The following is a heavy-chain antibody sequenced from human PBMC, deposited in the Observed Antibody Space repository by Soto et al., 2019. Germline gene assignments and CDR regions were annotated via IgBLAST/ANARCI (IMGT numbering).Heavy chain of an antibody. CDR1: GDTFSNHT. CDR3: ARVAEMGTVTEGYYYYMDV. J-gene: IGHJ6*03. Sequence: QVQLVQSGAEVKKPGSSVKVSCKASGDTFSNHTISWVRQAPGQGLEWMGRIIPILGVANYAQKFQGRVTTTADKSTATAYMERSSLSSAGTAVYYCARVAEMGTVTEGYYYYMDVWGKGTTVTVSS. CDR2: IIPILGVA. V-gene: IGHV1-69*04. D-gene: IGHD4-17*01.